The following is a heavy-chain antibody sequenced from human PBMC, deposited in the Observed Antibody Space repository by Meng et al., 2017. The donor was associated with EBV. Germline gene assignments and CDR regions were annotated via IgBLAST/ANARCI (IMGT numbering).Heavy chain of an antibody. J-gene: IGHJ4*02. CDR2: INAGNGNT. Sequence: QVQLVQSGAEVKKPGASVKVSCKVSGYTFTSYAMHWVRQAPGQRLEWMGWINAGNGNTKYSQKFQGRVTITRDTSASTAYMELSSLRSEDTAVYYCARSGATIFGVVIPTYYFDYWGQGTLVTVSS. V-gene: IGHV1-3*01. CDR1: GYTFTSYA. D-gene: IGHD3-3*01. CDR3: ARSGATIFGVVIPTYYFDY.